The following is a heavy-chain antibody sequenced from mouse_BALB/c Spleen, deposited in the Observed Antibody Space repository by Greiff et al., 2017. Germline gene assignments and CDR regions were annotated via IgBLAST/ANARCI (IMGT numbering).Heavy chain of an antibody. CDR1: GFNIKDTY. J-gene: IGHJ1*01. V-gene: IGHV14-3*02. Sequence: VQLQQSGAELVKPGASVKLSCTASGFNIKDTYMHWVKQRPEQGLEWIGRIDPANGNTKYDPKFQGKATITADTSSNTAYLQLSSLTSEDTAVYYCVREGEYYYGSSYWYFDVWGAGTTVTVSS. CDR2: IDPANGNT. CDR3: VREGEYYYGSSYWYFDV. D-gene: IGHD1-1*01.